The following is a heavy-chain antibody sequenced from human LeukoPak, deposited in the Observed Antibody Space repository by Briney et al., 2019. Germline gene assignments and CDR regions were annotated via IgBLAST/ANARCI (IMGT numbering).Heavy chain of an antibody. Sequence: GGSLRLSCAASGFTFSNYRMNWVPQAPGKGLEWVSSISSSGSYIYYADSVKGRFTISRDNAKNSLYLQMNSLRAEDMAVYYCASAINSGYYLVDSWGQGTLVTVSS. J-gene: IGHJ4*02. CDR1: GFTFSNYR. CDR3: ASAINSGYYLVDS. D-gene: IGHD5-12*01. V-gene: IGHV3-21*01. CDR2: ISSSGSYI.